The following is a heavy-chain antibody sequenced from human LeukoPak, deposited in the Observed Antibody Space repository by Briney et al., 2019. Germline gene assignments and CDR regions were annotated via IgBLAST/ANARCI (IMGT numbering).Heavy chain of an antibody. V-gene: IGHV3-23*01. Sequence: PGGSLRLSCAASGFTFSSYAMSWVRQAPGKGLEWVSAISGSGGSTYYADSVKGRFTISRDNAKNSLYLQMNSLRVEDTAVYYCARDRSNVFDYWGQGTLVTVSS. J-gene: IGHJ4*02. D-gene: IGHD1-1*01. CDR1: GFTFSSYA. CDR3: ARDRSNVFDY. CDR2: ISGSGGST.